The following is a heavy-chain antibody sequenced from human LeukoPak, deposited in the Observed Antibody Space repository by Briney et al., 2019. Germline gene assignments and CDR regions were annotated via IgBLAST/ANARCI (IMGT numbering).Heavy chain of an antibody. CDR1: GFTFCSFG. V-gene: IGHV3-30*02. D-gene: IGHD3-9*01. CDR2: IRYGGTNE. J-gene: IGHJ6*02. Sequence: GGSLRLSCAASGFTFCSFGMHWVRQAPGKGLEWVAFIRYGGTNEYYADSVKGRFTISRDNSKNTLSLLMNGLRVEDTAVYYCARDQHYDVLTAFGLDVWGQGTTVTVSS. CDR3: ARDQHYDVLTAFGLDV.